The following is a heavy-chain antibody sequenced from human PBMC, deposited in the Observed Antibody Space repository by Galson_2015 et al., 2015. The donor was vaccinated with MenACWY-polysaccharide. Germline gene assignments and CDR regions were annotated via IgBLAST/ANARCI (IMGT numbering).Heavy chain of an antibody. D-gene: IGHD5-12*01. CDR2: IYSAGGSR. CDR3: ARVEYNGYESHLKY. J-gene: IGHJ4*02. CDR1: GDSMSSLHYY. Sequence: LSLTCTVSGDSMSSLHYYWGWVRQPPGKGLEWIGNIYSAGGSRFYNPSLKSRVSISVDTSKNQFSLRLTSVTAADTAVYFCARVEYNGYESHLKYWGPGTLVAVSS. V-gene: IGHV4-39*07.